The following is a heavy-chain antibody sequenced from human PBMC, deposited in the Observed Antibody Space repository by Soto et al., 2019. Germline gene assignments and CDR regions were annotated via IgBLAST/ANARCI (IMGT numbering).Heavy chain of an antibody. J-gene: IGHJ4*02. CDR2: IIPIFGTA. Sequence: ALVKVSCKASGGTFSSYAISWVRQAPGQGLEWMGGIIPIFGTANYAQKFQGRVTITADGSTSTAYMELSSLRSEDTAVYYCARGVNYYDILTGLYFDYWGQGTLVTVSS. V-gene: IGHV1-69*13. CDR1: GGTFSSYA. D-gene: IGHD3-9*01. CDR3: ARGVNYYDILTGLYFDY.